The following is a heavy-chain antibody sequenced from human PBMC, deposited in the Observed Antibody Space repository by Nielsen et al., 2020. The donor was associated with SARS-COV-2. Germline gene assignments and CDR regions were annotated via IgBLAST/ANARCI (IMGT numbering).Heavy chain of an antibody. CDR2: ISAYNGNT. Sequence: ASVKVSCKASGYTFTSYGISWVRQAPGQGLEWMGWISAYNGNTNYAQKLQGRVTMTTDTSTSTAYMELRSLRSDDTAVYYCARDSVGSWYVLNPKPFDYWGQGTLVTVFS. CDR3: ARDSVGSWYVLNPKPFDY. CDR1: GYTFTSYG. J-gene: IGHJ4*02. D-gene: IGHD6-13*01. V-gene: IGHV1-18*04.